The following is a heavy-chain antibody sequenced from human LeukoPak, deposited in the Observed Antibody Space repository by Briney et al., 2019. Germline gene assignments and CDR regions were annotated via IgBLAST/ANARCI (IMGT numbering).Heavy chain of an antibody. D-gene: IGHD3/OR15-3a*01. CDR3: ARYYFWTGSYFFDY. J-gene: IGHJ4*02. CDR1: GFTFTTHW. Sequence: GESLQISCKTSGFTFTTHWIAWVRPMPGKGLELMGIIYPGDSDTNYSPSFQGQVTISADKSSNTAYLQWSSLKASDTAMYYCARYYFWTGSYFFDYWGQGTLVTVSS. CDR2: IYPGDSDT. V-gene: IGHV5-51*01.